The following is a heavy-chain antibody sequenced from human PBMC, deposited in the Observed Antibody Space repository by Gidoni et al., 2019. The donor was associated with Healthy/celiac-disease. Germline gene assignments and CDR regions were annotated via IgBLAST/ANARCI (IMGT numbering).Heavy chain of an antibody. J-gene: IGHJ4*02. CDR3: ARKGGSGSYFDY. CDR1: GYTFTSYY. Sequence: QVQLVQSGAEVKKPGASVKVSCKASGYTFTSYYMHWVRQAPGQGLEWMGIINPSGGSTSYEKKFQGRVTMTRDTSTSTVYMELSSLRSEDTAVYYCARKGGSGSYFDYWGQGTLVTVSS. D-gene: IGHD5-12*01. V-gene: IGHV1-46*01. CDR2: INPSGGST.